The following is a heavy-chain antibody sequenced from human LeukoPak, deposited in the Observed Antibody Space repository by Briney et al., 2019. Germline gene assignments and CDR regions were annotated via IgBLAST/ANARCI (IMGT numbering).Heavy chain of an antibody. J-gene: IGHJ3*02. D-gene: IGHD4-17*01. V-gene: IGHV3-21*01. CDR2: ISSSSSYI. CDR1: GFTFSSYS. Sequence: PGGSLRLSCAASGFTFSSYSMNWVRQAPGKGLEWVSSISSSSSYIYYADSVKGRFTISRDNAKNSLYLQMNSLRAEDTAVYYCARALHYGVIPDAFDIWGQGTMVTVSS. CDR3: ARALHYGVIPDAFDI.